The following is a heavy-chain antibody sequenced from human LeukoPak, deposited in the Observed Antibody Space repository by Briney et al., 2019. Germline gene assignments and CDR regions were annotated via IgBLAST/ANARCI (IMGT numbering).Heavy chain of an antibody. CDR2: IYPDDSDT. J-gene: IGHJ2*01. CDR1: GYTFTSYW. D-gene: IGHD4-23*01. V-gene: IGHV5-51*01. CDR3: ARQYGNRYFDL. Sequence: PGESLKISCKGSGYTFTSYWIGWVRQMPGKGLEWMGIIYPDDSDTRYSPSFQGQVTFSVDKSTTTAYLQWTSLKASDTAMYYCARQYGNRYFDLWGRGIQFSVSS.